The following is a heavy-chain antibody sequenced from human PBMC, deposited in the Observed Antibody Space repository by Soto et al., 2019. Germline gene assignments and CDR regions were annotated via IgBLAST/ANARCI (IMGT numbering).Heavy chain of an antibody. CDR2: ISDSGDRT. V-gene: IGHV3-23*01. Sequence: EVQLLESGGGLVQPGGSLTLSCAASGVTHSMYAVTWVRQAPGKGLEWVSSISDSGDRTYYTDSVKGRFTVSRDTSKNTVYLQMRSLGGEDTAVYYCAKEVEGDWFYFDLWGQGTLVTVSS. D-gene: IGHD3-9*01. CDR1: GVTHSMYA. J-gene: IGHJ4*02. CDR3: AKEVEGDWFYFDL.